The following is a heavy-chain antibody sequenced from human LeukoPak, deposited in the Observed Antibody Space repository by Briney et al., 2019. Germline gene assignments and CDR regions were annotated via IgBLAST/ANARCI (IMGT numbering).Heavy chain of an antibody. CDR2: ISGSGAST. Sequence: QTGGSLRLSCAASGFTFSSYAMSWVRQAPGKGLEWVSAISGSGASTYYSDSVKGRFTISRDNSKNTVYLQMNTLRAEDTAVYYCARVQLERDYYYYGMDVWGXXXXVTVSS. J-gene: IGHJ6*01. D-gene: IGHD1-1*01. CDR1: GFTFSSYA. V-gene: IGHV3-23*01. CDR3: ARVQLERDYYYYGMDV.